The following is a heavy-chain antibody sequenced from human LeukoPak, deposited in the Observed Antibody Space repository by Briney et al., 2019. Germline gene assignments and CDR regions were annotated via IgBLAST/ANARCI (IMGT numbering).Heavy chain of an antibody. J-gene: IGHJ4*02. D-gene: IGHD2-21*02. CDR2: ISYDGDYK. V-gene: IGHV3-30-3*01. Sequence: PGGSLRLSCAASGFTFNSHAMHWVRQAPGKGLEWVAVISYDGDYKYYADSVKGRFTITRDNSKNTLYLQMNSLRAEDTAVYYCAWMVAANQGGYWGQGTLVTVSS. CDR1: GFTFNSHA. CDR3: AWMVAANQGGY.